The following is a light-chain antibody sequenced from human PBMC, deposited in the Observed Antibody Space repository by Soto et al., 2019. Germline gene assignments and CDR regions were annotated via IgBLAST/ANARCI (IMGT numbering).Light chain of an antibody. CDR3: QQAYSFPIT. Sequence: IQLPQSPATTSESVVARVIITCRASQSISTSLAWYQQKPGKAPKLLIYKASILESGVPLRFSGSGSGADFTLTISSLQPDDFATYYCQQAYSFPITFGQGTRLEI. V-gene: IGKV1-5*03. CDR2: KAS. CDR1: QSISTS. J-gene: IGKJ5*01.